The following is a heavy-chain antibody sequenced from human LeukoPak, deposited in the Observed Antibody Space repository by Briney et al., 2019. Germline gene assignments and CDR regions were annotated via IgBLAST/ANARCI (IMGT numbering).Heavy chain of an antibody. CDR1: GFTFSNYV. D-gene: IGHD6-19*01. J-gene: IGHJ4*02. CDR3: ARDIMSSGWYRETFDY. CDR2: ISYDGSNK. V-gene: IGHV3-30-3*01. Sequence: GGSLRLSCAASGFTFSNYVMSWVRQAPGKGLEWVAVISYDGSNKYYADSVKGRFTISRDNSKNTLYLQMNSLRAEDTAVYYCARDIMSSGWYRETFDYWGQGTLVTVSS.